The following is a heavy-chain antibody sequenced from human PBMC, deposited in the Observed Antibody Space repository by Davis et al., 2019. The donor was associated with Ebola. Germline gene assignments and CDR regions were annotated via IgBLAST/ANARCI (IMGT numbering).Heavy chain of an antibody. D-gene: IGHD2-15*01. CDR3: ARDWDCTGGSCRNCFDP. CDR1: GYTFTSYG. J-gene: IGHJ5*02. CDR2: IRTSNGET. Sequence: ASVKVSCKASGYTFTSYGISWVRQAPGQGLEWMGWIRTSNGETKLAQNLQGRVTMTTDRSTSTVYMDLRSLTSDDTAVYYCARDWDCTGGSCRNCFDPWGQGTQVIVSA. V-gene: IGHV1-18*01.